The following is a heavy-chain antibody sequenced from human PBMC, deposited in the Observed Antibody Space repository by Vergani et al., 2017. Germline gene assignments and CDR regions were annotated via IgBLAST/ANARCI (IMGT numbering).Heavy chain of an antibody. CDR1: GGSMSDFY. CDR3: ARGNCGVNCPKYNWIAP. V-gene: IGHV4-4*07. CDR2: IYPNGNG. J-gene: IGHJ5*02. Sequence: QVHLQESCPGVVKPSDTLSLTCTVSGGSMSDFYWTWIRQPAGRGLEWIGRIYPNGNGNYNESLRSRLTMAIDTSRRQFSLSLSSVTAADTAVYYCARGNCGVNCPKYNWIAPWGRGILVTVSS. D-gene: IGHD2-21*01.